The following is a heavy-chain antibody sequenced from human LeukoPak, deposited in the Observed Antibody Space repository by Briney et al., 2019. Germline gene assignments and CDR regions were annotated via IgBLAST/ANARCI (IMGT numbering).Heavy chain of an antibody. D-gene: IGHD2-15*01. CDR2: IKQEERKR. CDR1: GFTLSDHW. J-gene: IGHJ5*02. Sequence: GGSLRLSCVASGFTLSDHWMRWVRQEPGKGMEWVANIKQEERKRYYVDSVKGPFTISRDNAKNSLYLQINSPSAEDTAVYYCARDASLYCSGNDCYWAFDRWGQGTLVTVSS. V-gene: IGHV3-7*01. CDR3: ARDASLYCSGNDCYWAFDR.